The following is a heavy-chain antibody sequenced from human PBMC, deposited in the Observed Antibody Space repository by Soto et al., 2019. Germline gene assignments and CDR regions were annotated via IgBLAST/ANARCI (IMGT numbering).Heavy chain of an antibody. CDR1: GYTFTTYG. Sequence: QVQLVQSGAEVKKPGASVKVSCKASGYTFTTYGISWIRQAPGQGLEWMGWISPYDGNTNYAQKVQDRVTMTTDTSTSTAYMELRSLRSDDTALYYCATSYDSGFDPWGQGTLVSVSS. D-gene: IGHD5-12*01. V-gene: IGHV1-18*01. J-gene: IGHJ5*02. CDR3: ATSYDSGFDP. CDR2: ISPYDGNT.